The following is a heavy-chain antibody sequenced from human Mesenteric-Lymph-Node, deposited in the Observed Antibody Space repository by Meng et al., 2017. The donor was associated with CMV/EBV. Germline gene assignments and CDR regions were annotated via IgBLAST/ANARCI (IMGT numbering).Heavy chain of an antibody. V-gene: IGHV3-21*01. J-gene: IGHJ4*02. Sequence: GESLKISCAASGFTFSSYSTNWVRQAPGKGLEWVSSISTNSSYTYYADSVKGRFTISRDNAKNSQYLQMNSLRAEDTAVYYCARGYRHYDSSGYFPIDYGGQGKLVTVSS. CDR1: GFTFSSYS. CDR3: ARGYRHYDSSGYFPIDY. CDR2: ISTNSSYT. D-gene: IGHD3-22*01.